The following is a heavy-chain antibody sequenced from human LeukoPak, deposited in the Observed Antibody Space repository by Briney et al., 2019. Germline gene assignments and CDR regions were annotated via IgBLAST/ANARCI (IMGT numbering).Heavy chain of an antibody. CDR1: GGSFSGYY. V-gene: IGHV4-59*01. Sequence: PSETLSLTCAVYGGSFSGYYWSWIRQPPGKGLEWIGYIYYSGSTNYNPSLKSRVTISIDTSKNQFSLKLSSVTAADTAVYYCARVGGRYSYGYGTDYWGQGTLVTVSS. D-gene: IGHD5-18*01. J-gene: IGHJ4*02. CDR2: IYYSGST. CDR3: ARVGGRYSYGYGTDY.